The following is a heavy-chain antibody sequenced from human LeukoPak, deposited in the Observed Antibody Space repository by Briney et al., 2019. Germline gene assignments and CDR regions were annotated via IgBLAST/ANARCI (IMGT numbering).Heavy chain of an antibody. CDR2: IYSGGST. D-gene: IGHD3-22*01. CDR1: GFTVSSNS. Sequence: GGALRLSCATSGFTVSSNSMTSVRQDPGKGLEWVSIIYSGGSTNYADSVKGRFTISRDNSKNTLYLQMNSLRAEDTAVYYCARVGYYDSSGYYSYWGQGTLVTVSS. V-gene: IGHV3-66*01. J-gene: IGHJ4*02. CDR3: ARVGYYDSSGYYSY.